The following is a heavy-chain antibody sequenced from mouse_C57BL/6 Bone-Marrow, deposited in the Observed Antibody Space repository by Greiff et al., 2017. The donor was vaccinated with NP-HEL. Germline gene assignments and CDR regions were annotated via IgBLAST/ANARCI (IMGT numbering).Heavy chain of an antibody. D-gene: IGHD2-1*01. J-gene: IGHJ3*01. CDR3: QLRFAY. V-gene: IGHV1-55*01. CDR1: GYTFTSYW. CDR2: IYPGSGST. Sequence: QVHVKQPGAELVKPGASVKMSCKASGYTFTSYWITWVKQRPGQGLEWIGDIYPGSGSTNYNEKFKSKATLTVDTSSSTAYMQLSSLTSEDSAVYYCQLRFAYWGQGTLVTVSA.